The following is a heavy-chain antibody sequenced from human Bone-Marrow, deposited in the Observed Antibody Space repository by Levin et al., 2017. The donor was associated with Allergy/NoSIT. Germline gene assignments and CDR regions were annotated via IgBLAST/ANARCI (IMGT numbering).Heavy chain of an antibody. CDR1: GGSISINDYY. D-gene: IGHD6-13*01. J-gene: IGHJ3*01. CDR2: VYHSGST. CDR3: ASHRTRGSWYAKHAFDV. Sequence: SQTLSLTCDVSGGSISINDYYWGWIRQPPGKGLEWIGSVYHSGSTYYNPSLKSRLTISVDTSKNQFSLKLSSVTAADTAVYYCASHRTRGSWYAKHAFDVWGQGTMVTVSP. V-gene: IGHV4-39*01.